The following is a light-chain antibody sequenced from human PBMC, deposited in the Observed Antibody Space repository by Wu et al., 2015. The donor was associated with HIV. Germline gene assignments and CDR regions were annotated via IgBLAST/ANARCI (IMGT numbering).Light chain of an antibody. CDR3: QQYVSSPL. CDR2: GAS. J-gene: IGKJ1*01. Sequence: EIVLTQSPGTLSLSPGERATLSCKASQSVSRNYLAWYQQKSGQAPRLLIYGASNRATAIPGRFSGSGSGTDFTLAISGLEPEDFAMYFCQQYVSSPLFGQGTKVEIK. CDR1: QSVSRNY. V-gene: IGKV3-20*01.